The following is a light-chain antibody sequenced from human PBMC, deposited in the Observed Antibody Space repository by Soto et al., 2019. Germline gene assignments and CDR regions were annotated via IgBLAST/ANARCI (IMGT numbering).Light chain of an antibody. CDR3: LQDYTYPWT. Sequence: IRMTQSPYSMCASXGEIVTNPIRASQGISNGLGWYQQQPGRAPKVXXYGAANLQTGVPSRFSCSASGTDFTPTISSLQPEDFATYYCLQDYTYPWTFGQGTKVDIK. J-gene: IGKJ1*01. V-gene: IGKV1-6*01. CDR1: QGISNG. CDR2: GAA.